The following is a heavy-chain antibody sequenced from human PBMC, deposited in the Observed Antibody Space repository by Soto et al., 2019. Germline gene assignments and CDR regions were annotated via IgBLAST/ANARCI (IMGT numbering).Heavy chain of an antibody. V-gene: IGHV3-74*01. CDR1: GFTFSSNW. J-gene: IGHJ4*02. CDR2: IDNDGSSR. CDR3: ATGSGWYSPDY. D-gene: IGHD6-19*01. Sequence: EVQLVESGGGLVQPGGSLRLSCAASGFTFSSNWMNWVRQGPEKGLVWVSRIDNDGSSRDYADSVKGRFTISRDNAKNTLYLEMSSLRAEDTAVYYCATGSGWYSPDYWGQGTLVTVSS.